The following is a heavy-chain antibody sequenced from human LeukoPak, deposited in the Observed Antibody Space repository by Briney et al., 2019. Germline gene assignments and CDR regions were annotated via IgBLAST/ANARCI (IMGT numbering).Heavy chain of an antibody. J-gene: IGHJ4*02. CDR1: GFTFRNYV. CDR3: TKRIDASWTYYIDY. CDR2: IGGTDGTT. D-gene: IGHD3-10*01. V-gene: IGHV3-23*01. Sequence: GGSQRLSCVASGFTFRNYVMNWVRQAPGKGLEWVSAIGGTDGTTFYADSVKGRFTISRDNSKNTLYLEMNSLRAEDTAIYYCTKRIDASWTYYIDYWGQEALVTVSS.